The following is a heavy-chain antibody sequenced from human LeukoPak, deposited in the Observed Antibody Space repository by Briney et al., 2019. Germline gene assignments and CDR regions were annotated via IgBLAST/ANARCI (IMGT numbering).Heavy chain of an antibody. J-gene: IGHJ4*02. CDR1: GFTFSRSW. CDR3: AKLLGDVTTFDY. Sequence: GESLRLSCAASGFTFSRSWVTWVRQAPGKGLEWVASINQGGTVKHYMDSVKRRFTISRDNSDNSLFLQMNSLRAEDTAVYYCAKLLGDVTTFDYWGQGALVTVSS. D-gene: IGHD3-16*01. V-gene: IGHV3-7*01. CDR2: INQGGTVK.